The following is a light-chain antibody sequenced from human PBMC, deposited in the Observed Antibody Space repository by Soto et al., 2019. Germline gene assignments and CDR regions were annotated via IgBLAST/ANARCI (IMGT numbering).Light chain of an antibody. CDR3: QHYGFSPRWT. V-gene: IGKV3-20*01. CDR2: GAS. Sequence: EIVLTQSPGTLTLSPGERATVSCRASQSVTSSYLAWFQQKPGQAPRLLIYGASRRATGIPDRFSGSGSGTDFTLTISRLEPEDFAVYYCQHYGFSPRWTFGQGTKVDIK. J-gene: IGKJ1*01. CDR1: QSVTSSY.